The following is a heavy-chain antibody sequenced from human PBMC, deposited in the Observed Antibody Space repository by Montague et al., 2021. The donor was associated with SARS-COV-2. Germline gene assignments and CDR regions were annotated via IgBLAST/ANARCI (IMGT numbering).Heavy chain of an antibody. CDR1: GGSISSSSYY. D-gene: IGHD2-2*01. CDR2: IYYSGRT. J-gene: IGHJ6*02. CDR3: ARDKAEYIVVVPAVPLAYGMDV. Sequence: SETLSLTCTVSGGSISSSSYYWGWLRQPPGKGLEWIGSIYYSGRTYYNPSLKSRVTISVDTSKNQFSLKLSSVTAADTAVYYCARDKAEYIVVVPAVPLAYGMDVWGQGTTVTVSS. V-gene: IGHV4-39*07.